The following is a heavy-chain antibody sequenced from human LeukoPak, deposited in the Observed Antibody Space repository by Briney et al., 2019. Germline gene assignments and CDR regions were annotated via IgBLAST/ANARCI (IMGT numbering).Heavy chain of an antibody. V-gene: IGHV3-30*02. CDR2: IRYDGSNK. CDR1: GFTFSSYG. CDR3: AKDYRVATRNNWFDP. J-gene: IGHJ5*02. D-gene: IGHD5-12*01. Sequence: GGSLRLSCAASGFTFSSYGMHWVRQAPGKGLEWVAFIRYDGSNKYYADSVKGRFTISRDNPKNTLYLQMNSLRAEDTAVYYCAKDYRVATRNNWFDPWGQGTLVTVSS.